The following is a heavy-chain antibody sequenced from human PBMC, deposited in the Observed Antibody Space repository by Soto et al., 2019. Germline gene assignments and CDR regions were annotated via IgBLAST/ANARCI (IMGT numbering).Heavy chain of an antibody. CDR2: IYHSGST. V-gene: IGHV4-30-2*03. J-gene: IGHJ5*02. Sequence: PSETLSLTCAVSGGSISSGGYSWSWIRQPPGKGLEWIGYIYHSGSTYYNPSLKSRVTISVDTSKNQFSLKLSSVTAADTAVYYCARHTISPPENWFDPWGQGTLVTVSS. CDR3: ARHTISPPENWFDP. D-gene: IGHD2-2*01. CDR1: GGSISSGGYS.